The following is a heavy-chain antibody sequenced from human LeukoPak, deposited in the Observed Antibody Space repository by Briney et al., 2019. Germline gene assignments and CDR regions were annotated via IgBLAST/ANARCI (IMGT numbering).Heavy chain of an antibody. CDR2: IYSGDST. D-gene: IGHD3-22*01. CDR3: ASDPARDYYDTSGYFRWVDY. Sequence: PGGSLRLSCAASGFTVSSNYMSWVRQAPGKGLEWVSVIYSGDSTYYADSVKGRFTISRDNSKNTLYLQMNSLRAEDTAVYYCASDPARDYYDTSGYFRWVDYWGQGTLVTVSS. V-gene: IGHV3-53*01. J-gene: IGHJ4*02. CDR1: GFTVSSNY.